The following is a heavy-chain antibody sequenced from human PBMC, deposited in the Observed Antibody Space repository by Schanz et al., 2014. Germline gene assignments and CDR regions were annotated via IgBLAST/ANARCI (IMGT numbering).Heavy chain of an antibody. V-gene: IGHV3-21*01. CDR3: ARDGSEATEYFDH. J-gene: IGHJ4*02. CDR2: ISASSTFI. CDR1: GFTFSGYA. Sequence: EVQLLESGGGLVQPGGSLRISCAASGFTFSGYAMSWVRQAPGKGLEWVASISASSTFINYADSVRGRFTVSRDNVKNSVSLFLGSLRSDDTALYYCARDGSEATEYFDHWGQGTLVTVSA.